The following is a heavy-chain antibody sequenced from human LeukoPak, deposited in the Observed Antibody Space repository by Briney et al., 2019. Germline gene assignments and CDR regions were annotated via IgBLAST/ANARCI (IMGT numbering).Heavy chain of an antibody. CDR1: GYTFTSYD. V-gene: IGHV1-8*01. J-gene: IGHJ5*02. Sequence: SVKVSCKASGYTFTSYDINWVRQATGQGLEWMGWMNPNSGNTGYAQKFQGRVTMTRNTSISTAYMKLSSLRSEDTAVYYCARSSVDTAMVALVHWFDPWGQGTLVTVSS. D-gene: IGHD5-18*01. CDR3: ARSSVDTAMVALVHWFDP. CDR2: MNPNSGNT.